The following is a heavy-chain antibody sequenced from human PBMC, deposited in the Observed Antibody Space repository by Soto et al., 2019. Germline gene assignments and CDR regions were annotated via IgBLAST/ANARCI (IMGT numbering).Heavy chain of an antibody. J-gene: IGHJ5*02. CDR2: IYYSGST. CDR1: GGSISSGGYY. Sequence: TLSLTCTVSGGSISSGGYYWSWIRQHPGKGLEWIGYIYYSGSTYYNPSLKSRVTISVDTSKNQFSLKLSSVTAADTAVYYCASQSAASHRLSWFDPWGQGTLVTVSS. CDR3: ASQSAASHRLSWFDP. V-gene: IGHV4-31*03. D-gene: IGHD6-25*01.